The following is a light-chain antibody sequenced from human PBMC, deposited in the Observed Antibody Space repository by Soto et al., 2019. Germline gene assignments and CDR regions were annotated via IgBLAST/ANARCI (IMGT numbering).Light chain of an antibody. J-gene: IGKJ1*01. CDR3: QLRISAPWT. Sequence: EIVLTQSPATLSLSPGERATLSCRASQSVNDYLVWYQQKPGQAPRALIYDASNRATGIPARFSGSGSGTDFTLTISGLEPEDFAVYYCQLRISAPWTFGQGTKVEIK. CDR1: QSVNDY. CDR2: DAS. V-gene: IGKV3-11*01.